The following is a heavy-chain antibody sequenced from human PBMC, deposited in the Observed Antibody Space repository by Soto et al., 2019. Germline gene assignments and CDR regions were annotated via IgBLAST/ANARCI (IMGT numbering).Heavy chain of an antibody. J-gene: IGHJ4*02. D-gene: IGHD5-12*01. CDR1: GYTFTSYY. CDR2: INPSGGST. CDR3: AREPPEPGMATTLFDY. Sequence: RASVKVSCKASGYTFTSYYMHWVRQAPGQGLEWMGIINPSGGSTSYAQKFQGRVTMTRDTSTSTVYMELSSLRSEDTAVYYCAREPPEPGMATTLFDYWRQGTLVTVSS. V-gene: IGHV1-46*01.